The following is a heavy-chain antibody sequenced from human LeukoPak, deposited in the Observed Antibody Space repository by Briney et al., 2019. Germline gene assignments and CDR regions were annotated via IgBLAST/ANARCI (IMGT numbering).Heavy chain of an antibody. CDR3: ARTGYSSRWGFFDY. CDR2: IYTSGST. V-gene: IGHV4-61*02. Sequence: SETLSLTCTVSGGSISSGSYYWSWIRQPAGKGLEWIGRIYTSGSTNYNPSLKSRVTISVDTSKNQFSLKLSSVIAADTAVYYCARTGYSSRWGFFDYWGQGTLVTVSS. J-gene: IGHJ4*02. D-gene: IGHD6-13*01. CDR1: GGSISSGSYY.